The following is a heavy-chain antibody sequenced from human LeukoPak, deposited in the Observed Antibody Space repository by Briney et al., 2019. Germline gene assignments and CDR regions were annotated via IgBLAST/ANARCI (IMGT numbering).Heavy chain of an antibody. V-gene: IGHV4-61*02. J-gene: IGHJ6*03. CDR1: GGSISSGSYY. CDR2: IYTRGST. Sequence: SETLSLTCTVSGGSISSGSYYWSWIRQPAGKGVEWLGRIYTRGSTNYNPSLKSRVTISVDTSKNQFSLKLSSVTAADTAVYYCARERGPPTPPLYGRNYYYMDVWGKGTTVTISS. D-gene: IGHD2-2*02. CDR3: ARERGPPTPPLYGRNYYYMDV.